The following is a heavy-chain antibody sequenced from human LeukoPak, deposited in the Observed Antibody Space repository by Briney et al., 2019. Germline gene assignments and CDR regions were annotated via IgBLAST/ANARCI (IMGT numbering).Heavy chain of an antibody. D-gene: IGHD3-22*01. Sequence: PSETLSLTCTVSGGSISSGGYYWSWIRQYPGKGLEWIGYIYYSGNTYYNPSLKSRITISVDTSKNQFSLKLNSVTAADTAVYYCARANYYDSSGYDFDYWGQGTLATVSS. V-gene: IGHV4-31*03. J-gene: IGHJ4*02. CDR2: IYYSGNT. CDR1: GGSISSGGYY. CDR3: ARANYYDSSGYDFDY.